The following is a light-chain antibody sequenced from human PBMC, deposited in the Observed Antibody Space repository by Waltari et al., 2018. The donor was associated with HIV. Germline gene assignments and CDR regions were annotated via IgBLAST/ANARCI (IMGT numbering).Light chain of an antibody. J-gene: IGLJ1*01. CDR1: SSDVGGYNY. CDR2: EVT. CDR3: SSYAGSSNFYV. Sequence: QSALTQPPSASGSPGQAVTIACTGPSSDVGGYNYVSWYQHHPGKAPKLMIYEVTKRPSGVPDRFSGSKSGNTASLNVSGLRAEDEADYYCSSYAGSSNFYVFGSGTKVTVL. V-gene: IGLV2-8*01.